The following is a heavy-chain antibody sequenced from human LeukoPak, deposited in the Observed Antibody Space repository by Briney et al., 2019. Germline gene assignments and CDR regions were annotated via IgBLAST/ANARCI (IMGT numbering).Heavy chain of an antibody. Sequence: SETLSLTCTVSGGSISSYYWSWIRQPPGKGLEWIGYIYYSGSTNYNPSLKSRVTISVDTSKNQFSLKLSSVTAADTAVYCCARHRYAEWELPAFDYWGQGTLVTVSS. V-gene: IGHV4-59*08. CDR2: IYYSGST. D-gene: IGHD1-26*01. CDR3: ARHRYAEWELPAFDY. CDR1: GGSISSYY. J-gene: IGHJ4*02.